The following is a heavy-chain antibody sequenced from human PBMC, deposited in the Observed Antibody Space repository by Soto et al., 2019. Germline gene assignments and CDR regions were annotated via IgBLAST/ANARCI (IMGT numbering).Heavy chain of an antibody. J-gene: IGHJ6*02. V-gene: IGHV3-30*18. CDR1: GFTFSNYG. CDR3: AKDLGSGSAWSDFHYYSLDV. Sequence: GSLRLSCAASGFTFSNYGMHWVRQAPGKGLEWVAVISYDGSNIYYADSVKGQFTISRDNSKNTLYLQMNSLRAEDTAVYYCAKDLGSGSAWSDFHYYSLDVWGQGTTVTVSS. D-gene: IGHD1-26*01. CDR2: ISYDGSNI.